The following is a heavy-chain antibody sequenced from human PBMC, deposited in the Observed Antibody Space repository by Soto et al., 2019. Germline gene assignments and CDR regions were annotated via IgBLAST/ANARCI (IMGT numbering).Heavy chain of an antibody. CDR3: GRGAPFWEGTKVGFSGY. V-gene: IGHV3-30*03. CDR1: GFTFSSYG. J-gene: IGHJ4*02. CDR2: ISYDGSNK. Sequence: QVQLVESGGGVVQPGRSLRLSCAASGFTFSSYGMHWVRQAPGKGLEWVAVISYDGSNKYYADSVKGRFTISRDNSKNTLYRKMNCRGAENRVVYYCGRGAPFWEGTKVGFSGYWGRGTLVPVPS. D-gene: IGHD3-3*01.